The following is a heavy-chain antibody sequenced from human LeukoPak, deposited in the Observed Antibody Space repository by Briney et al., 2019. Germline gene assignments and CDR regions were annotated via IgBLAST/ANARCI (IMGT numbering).Heavy chain of an antibody. Sequence: GGSLRLSCAASGFTFSSYAMSWVRQAPGKGLEWVSAISGSGGSTYYADSVKGRFTISRDNSKNTLYLQMNSLRAEDTAVYYCAKGLFSSGWYENWFDPWGQGTLVTVSS. D-gene: IGHD6-19*01. CDR2: ISGSGGST. CDR3: AKGLFSSGWYENWFDP. V-gene: IGHV3-23*01. CDR1: GFTFSSYA. J-gene: IGHJ5*02.